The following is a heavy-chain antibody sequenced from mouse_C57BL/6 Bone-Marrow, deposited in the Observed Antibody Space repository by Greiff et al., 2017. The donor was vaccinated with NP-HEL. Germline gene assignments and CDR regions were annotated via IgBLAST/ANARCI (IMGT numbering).Heavy chain of an antibody. D-gene: IGHD1-1*01. CDR3: AITTVVATDWYFDV. Sequence: EVQLQESGGDLVKPGGSLKLSCAASGFTFSSYGMSWVRQTPDKRLEWVATISSGGSYTYYPDSVKGRFTISRDNAKNTLYLQMSSLKSEDTAMYYCAITTVVATDWYFDVWGTGTTVTVSS. V-gene: IGHV5-6*01. CDR1: GFTFSSYG. CDR2: ISSGGSYT. J-gene: IGHJ1*03.